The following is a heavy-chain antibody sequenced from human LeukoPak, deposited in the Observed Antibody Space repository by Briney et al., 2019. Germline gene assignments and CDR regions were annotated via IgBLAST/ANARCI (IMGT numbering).Heavy chain of an antibody. V-gene: IGHV3-66*01. Sequence: GGSLRLSCAASGFTVSSNYMSWVRQAPGKGLEWVSVIYSGGSTYYADSVKGRFTISRDNSKNTLYLQMNSLRAKDTAVYYCARDTHYYGSGSYSFFDYWGQGTLVTVSS. D-gene: IGHD3-10*01. CDR1: GFTVSSNY. J-gene: IGHJ4*02. CDR2: IYSGGST. CDR3: ARDTHYYGSGSYSFFDY.